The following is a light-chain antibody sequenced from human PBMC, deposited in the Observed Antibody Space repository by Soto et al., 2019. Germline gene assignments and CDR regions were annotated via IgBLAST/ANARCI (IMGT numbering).Light chain of an antibody. Sequence: DIQMTQSPSSLSASVGDRVTITCRASQSISSYLNWYQHKPGKAPKLLLYAASSLQTGVPSRFSGSRSGTDFALTISSLQRDDFATYYCQQTDSFPRTFGQGTKVDIK. CDR3: QQTDSFPRT. V-gene: IGKV1-39*01. CDR2: AAS. CDR1: QSISSY. J-gene: IGKJ1*01.